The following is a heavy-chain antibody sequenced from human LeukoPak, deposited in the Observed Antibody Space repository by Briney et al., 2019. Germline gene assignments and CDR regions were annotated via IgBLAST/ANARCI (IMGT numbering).Heavy chain of an antibody. Sequence: PGGSLRLSCAASGFTFISYEMQWVRQAPGKGLVWVSRINTDGGRTSYADSVKGRFTISRDNAKSTLYLQMNSLRAEDTAVYYCARELPREVTLDYWGQGTLVTVSS. J-gene: IGHJ4*02. V-gene: IGHV3-74*01. CDR2: INTDGGRT. CDR3: ARELPREVTLDY. CDR1: GFTFISYE. D-gene: IGHD2-21*02.